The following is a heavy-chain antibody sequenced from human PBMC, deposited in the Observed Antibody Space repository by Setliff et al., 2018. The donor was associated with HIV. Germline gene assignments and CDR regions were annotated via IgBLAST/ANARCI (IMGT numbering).Heavy chain of an antibody. CDR1: GFPFSAYA. CDR2: SGNGGII. D-gene: IGHD3-10*01. J-gene: IGHJ4*02. CDR3: AKQVSGYFDY. V-gene: IGHV3-23*01. Sequence: ASVKVSCEASGFPFSAYAFSWVRQAPGKGLEWVSTSGNGGIIVYTDSVKGRFTTSRDNSKNTLFLVLTSLRPEDTAVYYCAKQVSGYFDYWGQGALVTVSS.